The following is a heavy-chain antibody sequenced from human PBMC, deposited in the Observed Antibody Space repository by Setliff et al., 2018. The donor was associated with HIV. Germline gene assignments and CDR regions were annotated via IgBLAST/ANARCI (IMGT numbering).Heavy chain of an antibody. CDR2: VFYNGDT. D-gene: IGHD2-21*01. J-gene: IGHJ4*02. V-gene: IGHV4-59*01. Sequence: SETLSLTCTVSGGSIRSYYWSWIRQSPGKGLEWIGYVFYNGDTAYNPSLKSRLTISVDTSKSQFSLKLTSVTTEDTAVYYCARDRNCGNGCYSSADHWGLGTLVTVSS. CDR3: ARDRNCGNGCYSSADH. CDR1: GGSIRSYY.